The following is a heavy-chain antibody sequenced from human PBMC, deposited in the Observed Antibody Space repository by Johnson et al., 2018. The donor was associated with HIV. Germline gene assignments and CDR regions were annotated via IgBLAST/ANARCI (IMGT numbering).Heavy chain of an antibody. Sequence: EVQLVESGGGLVQPGRSLRLSCAASGFTFDDYAMHWVRQAPGKGLEWVSGIRWNSGSIGYADSVKGRFTISRDNSKNTLYLQMNSLRAEDTAVYYCAKDVAFRDDAFDIWGQGTMVTVSS. CDR2: IRWNSGSI. D-gene: IGHD2-21*01. CDR1: GFTFDDYA. J-gene: IGHJ3*02. V-gene: IGHV3-9*01. CDR3: AKDVAFRDDAFDI.